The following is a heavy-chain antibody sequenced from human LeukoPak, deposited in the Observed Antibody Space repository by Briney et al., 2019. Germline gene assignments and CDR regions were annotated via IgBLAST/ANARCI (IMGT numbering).Heavy chain of an antibody. J-gene: IGHJ1*01. CDR3: ARSSDSSSLQYFQH. CDR1: GFTFTDYF. Sequence: AGGSLRLSCAASGFTFTDYFMNWIRQAPGKGLEWVSSISISGSTIYYADSVKGRFTISRDNAKNSLYLQMNSLRAEDTAVYYCARSSDSSSLQYFQHWGQGTLVTVSS. CDR2: ISISGSTI. D-gene: IGHD6-6*01. V-gene: IGHV3-11*01.